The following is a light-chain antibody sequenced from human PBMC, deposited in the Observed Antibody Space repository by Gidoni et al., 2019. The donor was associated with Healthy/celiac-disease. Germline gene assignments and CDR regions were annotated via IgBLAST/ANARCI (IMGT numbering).Light chain of an antibody. CDR1: RSNIGSHT. J-gene: IGLJ3*02. CDR2: SNN. CDR3: AAWDDSLNGWV. V-gene: IGLV1-44*01. Sequence: QSVLTQPPSASGTPGHRVTISCSGSRSNIGSHTVNWYQQLPGTAPKRLIYSNNQRPSGVPDRFSGSKSGTSASLAIRGLQSEDEADYYCAAWDDSLNGWVFGGGTKLTVL.